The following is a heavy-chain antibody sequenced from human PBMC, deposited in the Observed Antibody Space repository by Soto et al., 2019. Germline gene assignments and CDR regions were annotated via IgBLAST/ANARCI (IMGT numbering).Heavy chain of an antibody. V-gene: IGHV4-61*08. J-gene: IGHJ6*02. Sequence: SEPLSLIFALSGASVTNGDFYWTWIRPPPGQPLQWIGYVYSTGTTTYSPSLKSRVDMSVDTAENQFSLKVRSVTAADAAVYFCARVSKLVAPKDGKSAEFDEMEVWGPGTTV. D-gene: IGHD6-6*01. CDR2: VYSTGTT. CDR1: GASVTNGDFY. CDR3: ARVSKLVAPKDGKSAEFDEMEV.